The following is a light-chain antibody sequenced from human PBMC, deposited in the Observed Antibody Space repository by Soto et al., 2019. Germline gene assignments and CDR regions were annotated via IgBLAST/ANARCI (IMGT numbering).Light chain of an antibody. Sequence: EIVLTQSPGTLSLSPGERATLSCRASQSVSSSYLAWYQQKPGQAPRLLIYGASSRATGIPDRFSGSGSGTDVTLTISRLEPEDLAVYYCQQYGSSPNTFGQGTKLEIK. V-gene: IGKV3-20*01. CDR1: QSVSSSY. CDR2: GAS. J-gene: IGKJ2*01. CDR3: QQYGSSPNT.